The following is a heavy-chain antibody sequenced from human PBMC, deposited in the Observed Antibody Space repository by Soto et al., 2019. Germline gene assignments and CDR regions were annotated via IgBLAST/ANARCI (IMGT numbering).Heavy chain of an antibody. CDR1: GGSFSGYY. CDR3: ASSAVAGTSPDYYFDY. CDR2: INHSGST. D-gene: IGHD6-19*01. J-gene: IGHJ4*02. Sequence: PSETLSLTFAVYGGSFSGYYWSWIRQPPGKGLEWIGEINHSGSTNYNPSLKSRVTISVDTSKNQFSLKLSSVTAADTAVYYCASSAVAGTSPDYYFDYWGQGTLVTVSS. V-gene: IGHV4-34*01.